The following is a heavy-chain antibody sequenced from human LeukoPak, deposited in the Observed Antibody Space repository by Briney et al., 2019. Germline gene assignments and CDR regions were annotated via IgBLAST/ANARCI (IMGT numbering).Heavy chain of an antibody. Sequence: SETLSLTCTVSGGSISSGGYYWSWIRQHPGKGLEWIGYIYYSGSTYYNPSLKSRVTISVDTSKNQFSLKLSSETAADTAVYYCARDRVVVATDSYYYYGMDVWGQGTTVTVSS. CDR3: ARDRVVVATDSYYYYGMDV. CDR2: IYYSGST. V-gene: IGHV4-31*03. D-gene: IGHD2-15*01. J-gene: IGHJ6*02. CDR1: GGSISSGGYY.